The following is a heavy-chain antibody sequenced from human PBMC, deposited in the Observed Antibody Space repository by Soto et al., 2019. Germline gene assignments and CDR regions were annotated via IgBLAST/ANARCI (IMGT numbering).Heavy chain of an antibody. CDR3: ARGYCSSTSCYYYYYMDV. Sequence: ASVKVSCKASGYTFTSYAMHWVRQAPGQRLEWMGWINAGNGNTKYSQKFQGRVTITRDTSASTAYMELSSLRSEDTAVYYCARGYCSSTSCYYYYYMDVWGQGTTVTVSS. CDR1: GYTFTSYA. V-gene: IGHV1-3*01. J-gene: IGHJ6*03. D-gene: IGHD2-2*01. CDR2: INAGNGNT.